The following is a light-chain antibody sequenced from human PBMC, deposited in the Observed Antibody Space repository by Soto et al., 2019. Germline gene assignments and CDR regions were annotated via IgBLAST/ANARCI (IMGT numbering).Light chain of an antibody. J-gene: IGLJ1*01. CDR3: SSYTSSNTLEV. Sequence: QSALIQPASVSGSPGQSITISCTGTSRDVGGSNYVSWYQHHPHRAPKLLIYEVSYRPSGVSSRVSGSKSGNTASLTISGLQAEDEADYYCSSYTSSNTLEVFGVGTKVTVL. V-gene: IGLV2-14*01. CDR2: EVS. CDR1: SRDVGGSNY.